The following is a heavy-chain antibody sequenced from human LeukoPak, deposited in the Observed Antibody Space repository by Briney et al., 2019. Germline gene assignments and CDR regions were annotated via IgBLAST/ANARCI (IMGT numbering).Heavy chain of an antibody. Sequence: GGSLNLSCEASGFTFSSYWMSWVRQAPGKGLEWVANIKQDGSEKYYVDSVKGRFTISRDNAKNSLYLQMNSLRAEDTAVYFCARGGGLDVWGQGATVTVSS. V-gene: IGHV3-7*04. CDR2: IKQDGSEK. J-gene: IGHJ6*02. CDR3: ARGGGLDV. CDR1: GFTFSSYW.